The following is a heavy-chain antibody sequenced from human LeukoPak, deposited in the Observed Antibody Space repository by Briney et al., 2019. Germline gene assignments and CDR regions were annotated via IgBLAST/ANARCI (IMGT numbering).Heavy chain of an antibody. Sequence: SETLSLTCAVYGGSFSGYYWSWIRQPPGKGLEWIGEINRGGSTNYNPSLKSRVTISMDTSKNQFSLRLSSVTAADTAMYYCALNGDSWGQGNLVTVSS. D-gene: IGHD2-8*01. CDR3: ALNGDS. J-gene: IGHJ4*02. CDR1: GGSFSGYY. CDR2: INRGGST. V-gene: IGHV4-34*01.